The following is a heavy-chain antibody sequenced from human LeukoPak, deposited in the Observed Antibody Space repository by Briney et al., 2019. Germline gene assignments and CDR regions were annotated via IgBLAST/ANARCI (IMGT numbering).Heavy chain of an antibody. V-gene: IGHV3-7*01. CDR3: ARVGAWDLQRVFEY. D-gene: IGHD1-26*01. J-gene: IGHJ4*02. CDR1: GFRFGDYW. CDR2: IKQAGAEK. Sequence: GGSLRLSCAASGFRFGDYWMTWARHIPGKGLEWVANIKQAGAEKHYAESVEGRFIISRDNAKNSLYLEMDSLKVEDTAVYYCARVGAWDLQRVFEYWGQGTLVTVS.